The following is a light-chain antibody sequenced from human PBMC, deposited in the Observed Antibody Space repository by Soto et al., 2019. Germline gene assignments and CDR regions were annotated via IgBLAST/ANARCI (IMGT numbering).Light chain of an antibody. V-gene: IGKV3-11*01. CDR2: DAS. CDR3: QQRSNWPPEVT. Sequence: EIVLTQSPDTLSLSPGERATLSCRASQSVSSSLAWYQQKPGQAPRLLIYDASNRATGIPARLSGSGSGTDFTLTISSLEPEDFAVYYCQQRSNWPPEVTFGPGTKVDIK. CDR1: QSVSSS. J-gene: IGKJ3*01.